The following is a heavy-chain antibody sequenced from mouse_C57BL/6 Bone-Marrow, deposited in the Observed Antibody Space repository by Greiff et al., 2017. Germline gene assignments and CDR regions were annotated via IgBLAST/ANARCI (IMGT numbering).Heavy chain of an antibody. Sequence: QVQLKQSGAELAKPGASVKLSCKASGYTFTSYWMHWVKQRPGQGLEWIGYINPSSGYTKYNQKFKDKATLTADKSSSTAYMQLSSLTYEDSAVYYCALYYSNPYAMDYWGQGTSVTVSS. J-gene: IGHJ4*01. V-gene: IGHV1-7*01. CDR3: ALYYSNPYAMDY. CDR1: GYTFTSYW. CDR2: INPSSGYT. D-gene: IGHD2-5*01.